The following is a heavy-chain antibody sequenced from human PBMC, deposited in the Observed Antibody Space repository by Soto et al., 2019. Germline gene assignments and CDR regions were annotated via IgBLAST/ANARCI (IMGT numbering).Heavy chain of an antibody. Sequence: SETLSLTCAVSGGSISSSNWWSWVRQPPGKGLEWIGEVYHSGSTNYNPSLKSRVTISVDKSKNQFSLKLSSVTAADTAVYYSAGGYSYGYDYYYYGMDVWGQGTTVTVSS. CDR1: GGSISSSNW. V-gene: IGHV4-4*02. J-gene: IGHJ6*02. CDR3: AGGYSYGYDYYYYGMDV. CDR2: VYHSGST. D-gene: IGHD5-18*01.